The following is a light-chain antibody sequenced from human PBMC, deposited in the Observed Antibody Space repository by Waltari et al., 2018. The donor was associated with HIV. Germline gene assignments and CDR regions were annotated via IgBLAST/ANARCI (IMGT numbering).Light chain of an antibody. CDR3: CSYAGSSTLV. V-gene: IGLV2-23*02. CDR2: EVS. CDR1: SSNIGTYNL. J-gene: IGLJ3*02. Sequence: QSALTQPASVSGSPGQSITISCTGTSSNIGTYNLVSWHQQHPGKAPKTLIYEVSQRPSGVSNRFSGSKSGNTASLTISGLQAEDEADYYCCSYAGSSTLVFGG.